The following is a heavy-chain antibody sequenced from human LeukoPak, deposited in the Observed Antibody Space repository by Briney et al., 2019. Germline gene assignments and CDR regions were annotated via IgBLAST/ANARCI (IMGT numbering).Heavy chain of an antibody. J-gene: IGHJ4*02. CDR3: ARERDCSSTSCYVNDY. CDR2: IYYSGST. D-gene: IGHD2-2*01. CDR1: GGSISSYY. V-gene: IGHV4-59*01. Sequence: SETLSLTCTVSGGSISSYYWSWIRQPPGKGLEWIGYIYYSGSTNYNPSLKSRVTISVDTSKNQFSLKLSSVTAADTAVYYCARERDCSSTSCYVNDYWGQGTLVTVSS.